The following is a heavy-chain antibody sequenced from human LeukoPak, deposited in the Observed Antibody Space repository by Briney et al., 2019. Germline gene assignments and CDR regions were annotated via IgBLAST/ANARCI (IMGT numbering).Heavy chain of an antibody. D-gene: IGHD5-24*01. J-gene: IGHJ1*01. CDR3: AREGRVVEMATGEYFQH. CDR1: GGTFSSYT. Sequence: SVKVSCKASGGTFSSYTISWVRQAPGQGLEWMGRILPILGIANYAQKFQGRVTITADKSTSTAYMELSSLRSEDTAVYYCAREGRVVEMATGEYFQHWGQGTLVAVSS. V-gene: IGHV1-69*04. CDR2: ILPILGIA.